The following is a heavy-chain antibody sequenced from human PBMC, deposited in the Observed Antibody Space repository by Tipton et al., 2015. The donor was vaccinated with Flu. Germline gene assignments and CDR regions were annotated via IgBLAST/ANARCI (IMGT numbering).Heavy chain of an antibody. J-gene: IGHJ4*02. Sequence: GSLRLSCAASGFSLRSYAMNWVRQAPGKGLEWVSSISSSSSYIYYADSVKGRFTISRDNAKNSLYLQMNSLRAEDTAVYYCARSVVPAAIDYWGQGTLVTVSS. D-gene: IGHD2-2*01. CDR3: ARSVVPAAIDY. CDR2: ISSSSSYI. V-gene: IGHV3-21*01. CDR1: GFSLRSYA.